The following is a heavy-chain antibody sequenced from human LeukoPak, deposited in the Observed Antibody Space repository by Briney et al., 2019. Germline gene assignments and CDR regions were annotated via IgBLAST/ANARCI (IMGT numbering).Heavy chain of an antibody. J-gene: IGHJ3*02. Sequence: GESLKISCKGSGYSFTSYWIGWVRQMPGKGLEWMGIIYPGDSDTKDSPSFQGQVTISADKYINTAYLHWSSLKASDTAMYYCARLRGAVAARNAFDIWGQGTMVTVSS. CDR2: IYPGDSDT. CDR1: GYSFTSYW. D-gene: IGHD6-19*01. V-gene: IGHV5-51*01. CDR3: ARLRGAVAARNAFDI.